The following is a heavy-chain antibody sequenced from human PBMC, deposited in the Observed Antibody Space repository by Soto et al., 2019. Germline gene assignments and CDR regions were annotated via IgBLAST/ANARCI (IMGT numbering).Heavy chain of an antibody. CDR1: GGSISSYY. CDR3: ARLLFGAANWFDP. V-gene: IGHV4-59*01. Sequence: SETLSLTCTVSGGSISSYYWSWIRQPPGKGLEWIGYIYYSGSTNYNPSLKSRVTISVDTSKNQFSLKLSSVTAADTAVYYCARLLFGAANWFDPWGQGTLVTAPQ. CDR2: IYYSGST. D-gene: IGHD3-10*01. J-gene: IGHJ5*02.